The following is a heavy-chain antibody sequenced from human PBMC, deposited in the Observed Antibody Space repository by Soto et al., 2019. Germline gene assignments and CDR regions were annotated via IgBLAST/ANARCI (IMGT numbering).Heavy chain of an antibody. CDR1: GYTFTSYD. CDR3: ARAVRIAARNIWTYYFDY. D-gene: IGHD6-6*01. V-gene: IGHV1-8*02. CDR2: MNPNIGNT. Sequence: GASVKVSCKASGYTFTSYDINWVRQATGQGPEWMGWMNPNIGNTGYAQKLQGRVTMTRNTSISTAYMELSSLRSEDTAVYYCARAVRIAARNIWTYYFDYWGQGTLVTVSS. J-gene: IGHJ4*02.